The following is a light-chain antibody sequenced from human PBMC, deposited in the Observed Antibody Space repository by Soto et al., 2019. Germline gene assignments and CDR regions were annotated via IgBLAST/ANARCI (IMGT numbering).Light chain of an antibody. Sequence: DIVMTQSPATLSVSPGEGATLSCRASQSVSSNLAWYQQKPGQAPRLLIYDSSTRATGIPARFSGRGSGTEFTIAISSPQSEDLAVDYCQQYHNWPLAFGQGTKVGIK. J-gene: IGKJ1*01. V-gene: IGKV3-15*01. CDR3: QQYHNWPLA. CDR1: QSVSSN. CDR2: DSS.